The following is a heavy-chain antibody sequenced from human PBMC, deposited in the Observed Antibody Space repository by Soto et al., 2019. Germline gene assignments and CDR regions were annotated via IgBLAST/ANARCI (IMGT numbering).Heavy chain of an antibody. J-gene: IGHJ4*02. V-gene: IGHV4-4*02. CDR1: GGSFTSNNW. CDR2: IYRTGST. Sequence: QVQLQESGPGLVKPSGPLSLTCAVSGGSFTSNNWWTWVRQPPGQGLEWIGEIYRTGSTNYNPSLKSRVTISLDKSENQFSLKVPSLTAADTAVYYCASRDPGTSVDYWGQGTLVTVSS. CDR3: ASRDPGTSVDY. D-gene: IGHD1-7*01.